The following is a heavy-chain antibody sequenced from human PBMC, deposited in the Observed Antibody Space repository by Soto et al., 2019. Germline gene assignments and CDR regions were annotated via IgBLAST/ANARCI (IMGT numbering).Heavy chain of an antibody. CDR3: AREGSGVGACFDY. V-gene: IGHV3-30-3*01. CDR2: ISYDGSNK. Sequence: ASGGGVVQPGRSLRLSCAASGFTFSSYAMHWVRQAPGKGLEWVAVISYDGSNKYYADSVKGRFTISRDNSKNTLYLQMNSLRAEDTAVYYCAREGSGVGACFDYWGQGTLVTVSS. D-gene: IGHD1-26*01. J-gene: IGHJ4*02. CDR1: GFTFSSYA.